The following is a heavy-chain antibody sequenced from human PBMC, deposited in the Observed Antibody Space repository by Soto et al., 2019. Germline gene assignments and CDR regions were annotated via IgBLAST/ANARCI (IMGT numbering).Heavy chain of an antibody. Sequence: PSETLSLTCTVSGGSVSSGSYYWSWIRQPPGKGLEWIGNIHYNGNTKYSPSLKSRVTMSVDTSKNHFSLKLISVTTADTAVYFCAREGNLGRWIQPLDSWGQGTLVTVSS. V-gene: IGHV4-61*03. D-gene: IGHD2-2*03. CDR2: IHYNGNT. CDR1: GGSVSSGSYY. CDR3: AREGNLGRWIQPLDS. J-gene: IGHJ4*02.